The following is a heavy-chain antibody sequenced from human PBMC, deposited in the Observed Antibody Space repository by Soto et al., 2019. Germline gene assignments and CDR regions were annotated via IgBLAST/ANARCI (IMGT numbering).Heavy chain of an antibody. CDR1: GGTFSSYA. D-gene: IGHD2-2*01. CDR2: IIPISDTT. J-gene: IGHJ6*02. CDR3: ARSQGSSTSLEIYYYYYYGMDV. Sequence: QVQLVQSGAEVKKPGSSVKVSCKASGGTFSSYAISWVRQAPGQGLEWMGGIIPISDTTNYAQKFQGRVTITADESTSPAYMERSSLRSEDTAVYYCARSQGSSTSLEIYYYYYYGMDVWGQGTTVTVSS. V-gene: IGHV1-69*01.